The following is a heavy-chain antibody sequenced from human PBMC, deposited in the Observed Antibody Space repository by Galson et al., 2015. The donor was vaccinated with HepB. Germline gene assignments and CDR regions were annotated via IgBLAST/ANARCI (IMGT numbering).Heavy chain of an antibody. Sequence: SLRLSCAASGFTFSNAWMNWVRQAPGKGLEWVGRIKSKTDGGTTDYAAPVKGRFTISRDDSKNTLYLQMNSLKTEDTAVYYCTTDRTLLGYCSGGSCYALGYWGQGTLVTVSS. CDR2: IKSKTDGGTT. J-gene: IGHJ4*02. CDR1: GFTFSNAW. V-gene: IGHV3-15*07. CDR3: TTDRTLLGYCSGGSCYALGY. D-gene: IGHD2-15*01.